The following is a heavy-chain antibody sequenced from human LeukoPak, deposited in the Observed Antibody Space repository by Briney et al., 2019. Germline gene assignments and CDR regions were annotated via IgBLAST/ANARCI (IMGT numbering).Heavy chain of an antibody. CDR3: VRSPDGSSYGDN. D-gene: IGHD3-10*01. CDR2: IKRDGTT. Sequence: WSLRLSCAASGFTVGTYYMHWVRQAPGKGLLWVSRIKRDGTTSYADSVMGRFTISRDDAKNTLSLHMNGLRAEDTGVYYCVRSPDGSSYGDNWGQGALVTVSS. V-gene: IGHV3-74*01. J-gene: IGHJ4*02. CDR1: GFTVGTYY.